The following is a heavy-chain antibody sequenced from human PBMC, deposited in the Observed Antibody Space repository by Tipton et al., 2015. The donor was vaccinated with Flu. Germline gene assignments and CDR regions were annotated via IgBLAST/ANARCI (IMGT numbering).Heavy chain of an antibody. D-gene: IGHD4-17*01. V-gene: IGHV4-4*07. J-gene: IGHJ4*02. CDR1: GGSISSYY. CDR2: IYTSGST. CDR3: ANSPVTEDYGDYHFDY. Sequence: TLSLTCTVSGGSISSYYWSWIRQPAGKGLEWIGRIYTSGSTNYNPSLKSRATISVDTSKNQFSLKLSSVTAADTAVYYCANSPVTEDYGDYHFDYWGQGTLVSVSS.